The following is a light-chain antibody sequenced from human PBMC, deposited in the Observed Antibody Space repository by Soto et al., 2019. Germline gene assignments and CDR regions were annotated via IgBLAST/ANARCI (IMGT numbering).Light chain of an antibody. CDR3: QQYSDNWT. CDR2: KAS. J-gene: IGKJ1*01. Sequence: DIQMTQSPSTLSASVGDRVTITCRASXSISSWLAWYQQKPGTAPKLLIYKASTLQSGVPSRFSGSGSGTEFTLTISSLQPDDFATYYCQQYSDNWTFGQGTKVEIK. CDR1: XSISSW. V-gene: IGKV1-5*03.